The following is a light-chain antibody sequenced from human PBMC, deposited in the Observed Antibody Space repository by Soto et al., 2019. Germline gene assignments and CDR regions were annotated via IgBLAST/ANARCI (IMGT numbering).Light chain of an antibody. Sequence: IQMTQSPSSLSAPVGARVTITCRASQSISNNFNCYQQPPGKPPTLLIYAASSLQSGVPSRVSGSGSGTDFTLTIGGVQAEDFTTYWGRQGWSRWTFGQGAKVDI. CDR1: QSISNN. J-gene: IGKJ1*01. CDR3: RQGWSRWT. V-gene: IGKV1-39*01. CDR2: AAS.